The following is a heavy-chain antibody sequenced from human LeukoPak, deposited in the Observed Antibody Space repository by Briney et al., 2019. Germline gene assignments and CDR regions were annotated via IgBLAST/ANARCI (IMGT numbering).Heavy chain of an antibody. V-gene: IGHV3-66*01. CDR1: GFTVSNNY. CDR2: IYSHGGT. D-gene: IGHD3-22*01. Sequence: GGSLRISCAASGFTVSNNYMSWVRQAPGKGLEWVSLIYSHGGTNYADSVKGRFTISRDNSKNTLYLQMNSLRAEDTAVYYCARDGIDSSSGISYYYYMAVWGKGTTVTIS. CDR3: ARDGIDSSSGISYYYYMAV. J-gene: IGHJ6*03.